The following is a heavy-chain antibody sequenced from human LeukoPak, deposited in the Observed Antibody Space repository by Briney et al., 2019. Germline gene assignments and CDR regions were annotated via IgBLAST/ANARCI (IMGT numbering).Heavy chain of an antibody. CDR3: ASAVYYDSSGYYGAFDI. V-gene: IGHV1-69*13. Sequence: SVKVSCKASGGTFSSYAISWVRQAPGQGLEWMGGIIPIFGTANYAQKFQGGVTITADESTSTAYMELSSLRSEDTAVYYCASAVYYDSSGYYGAFDIWGQGTMVTVSS. J-gene: IGHJ3*02. CDR2: IIPIFGTA. D-gene: IGHD3-22*01. CDR1: GGTFSSYA.